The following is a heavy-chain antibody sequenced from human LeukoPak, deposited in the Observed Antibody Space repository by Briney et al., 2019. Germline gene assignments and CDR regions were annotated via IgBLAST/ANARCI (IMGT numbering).Heavy chain of an antibody. CDR3: ATDSSLLWVFRAYYYGMDV. D-gene: IGHD2-21*01. CDR1: RYTLTELS. CDR2: FDTEDGET. J-gene: IGHJ6*02. Sequence: ASVKISCNVSRYTLTELSMHWVRQAPGKGHQWMGAFDTEDGETIYAQKFQGRVTMTEDTSTDTAYMELSSLRSEDTAVYYCATDSSLLWVFRAYYYGMDVWGQGTTVTVSS. V-gene: IGHV1-24*01.